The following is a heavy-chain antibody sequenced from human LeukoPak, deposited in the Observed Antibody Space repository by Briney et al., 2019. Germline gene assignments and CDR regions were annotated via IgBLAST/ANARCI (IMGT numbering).Heavy chain of an antibody. CDR2: ISGSGGST. CDR1: GFTFSSYA. D-gene: IGHD2-15*01. CDR3: ANGWSPDY. J-gene: IGHJ4*02. V-gene: IGHV3-23*01. Sequence: PGGSLRLSCAASGFTFSSYAMSWVSQAPGKGLEWVSGISGSGGSTYYADSVKGRFTIFRDNSKNTLYLQMNSLRAEDTAVYHCANGWSPDYWGRGTLVTVSS.